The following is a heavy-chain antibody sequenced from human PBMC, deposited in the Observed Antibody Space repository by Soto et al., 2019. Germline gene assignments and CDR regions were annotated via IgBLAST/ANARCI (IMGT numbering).Heavy chain of an antibody. J-gene: IGHJ6*02. V-gene: IGHV6-1*01. Sequence: PSQTLSLTCAISGDSVSSNSAAWNRIRQSPSRGLEWLGRTYYRSKWYNDYAVSVKSRITINPDTSKNQFSLQLNSVTPEDTAVYYCARDSGGYSGYDDNYYYYGMDVWGQGTTVTVSS. CDR3: ARDSGGYSGYDDNYYYYGMDV. D-gene: IGHD5-12*01. CDR2: TYYRSKWYN. CDR1: GDSVSSNSAA.